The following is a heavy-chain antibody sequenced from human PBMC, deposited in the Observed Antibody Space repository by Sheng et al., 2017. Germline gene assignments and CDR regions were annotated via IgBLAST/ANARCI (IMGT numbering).Heavy chain of an antibody. Sequence: QVQLVESGGGVVQPGRSLRLSCAASGFTFSSYAMHWVRQAPGKGLEWVAVISYDGSNKYYADSVKGRFTISRDNSKNTLYLQMNSLRAEDTAVYYCARDRGSGWLYYMDVWGKGTTVTVSS. CDR2: ISYDGSNK. J-gene: IGHJ6*03. D-gene: IGHD6-19*01. CDR3: ARDRGSGWLYYMDV. V-gene: IGHV3-30-3*01. CDR1: GFTFSSYA.